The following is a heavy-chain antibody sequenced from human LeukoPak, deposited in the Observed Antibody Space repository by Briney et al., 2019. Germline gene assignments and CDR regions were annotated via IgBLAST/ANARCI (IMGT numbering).Heavy chain of an antibody. CDR2: ISGSGGSI. J-gene: IGHJ6*03. Sequence: GGSLRLSCAASGFTFSTYRMSWVRQAPGKGLEWVSAISGSGGSIYYADSVKGRFTISRDNSKNTLYLQMNSLRAEDTAVYYCANPPYYDFWSGSGFDYYYMDVWGKGTTVTVSS. CDR1: GFTFSTYR. V-gene: IGHV3-23*01. D-gene: IGHD3-3*01. CDR3: ANPPYYDFWSGSGFDYYYMDV.